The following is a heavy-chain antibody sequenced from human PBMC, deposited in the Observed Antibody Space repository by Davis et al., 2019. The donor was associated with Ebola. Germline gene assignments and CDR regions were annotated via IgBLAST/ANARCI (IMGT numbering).Heavy chain of an antibody. D-gene: IGHD2-15*01. CDR1: GGTFSSYA. J-gene: IGHJ6*02. V-gene: IGHV1-69*13. CDR3: ARQNRYCSGGSCSYYYYGMDV. Sequence: SVKVSCKASGGTFSSYAISWVRQAPGQGLEWMGGIIPIFGTANYAQKFQGRVTIPADESTSTAYMELSSLRSEDTAVYYCARQNRYCSGGSCSYYYYGMDVWGQGTTVTVSS. CDR2: IIPIFGTA.